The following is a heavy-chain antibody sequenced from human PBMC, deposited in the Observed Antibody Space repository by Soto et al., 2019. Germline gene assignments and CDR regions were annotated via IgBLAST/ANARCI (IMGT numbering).Heavy chain of an antibody. J-gene: IGHJ5*02. CDR1: GFTFSSYA. D-gene: IGHD3-10*01. V-gene: IGHV3-23*01. CDR3: AKVPPDGSGSTNWFDP. Sequence: GSLRLSCAASGFTFSSYAMSWVRQAPGKGLEWVSAISGSGGSTYYADSVKGRFTISRDNSKNTLYLQMNSLRAEDTAVYYCAKVPPDGSGSTNWFDPWGQGTLVTVSS. CDR2: ISGSGGST.